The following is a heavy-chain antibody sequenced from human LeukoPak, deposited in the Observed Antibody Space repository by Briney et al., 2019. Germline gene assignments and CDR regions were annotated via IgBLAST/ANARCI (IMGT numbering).Heavy chain of an antibody. CDR3: ARGGSRAYGGNPRGAFDI. D-gene: IGHD4-17*01. J-gene: IGHJ3*02. CDR1: GGSFSGYY. CDR2: INHSGST. Sequence: SENLSLTCAVYGGSFSGYYWSWIRQPPGKGLEWIGEINHSGSTNYNPSLKSRVTISVDTSKNQFSLKLSSVTAADTAVYYCARGGSRAYGGNPRGAFDIWGQETMVTVSS. V-gene: IGHV4-34*01.